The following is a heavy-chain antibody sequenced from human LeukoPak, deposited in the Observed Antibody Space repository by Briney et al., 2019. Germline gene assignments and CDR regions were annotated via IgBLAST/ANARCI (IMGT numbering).Heavy chain of an antibody. CDR3: AISRPYYDFWSGYYNEDYYYYMDV. Sequence: GGSLRLSCAASGFTFSSYAMSWVRQAPGKGLEWVSAVSGSGGSTYYADSVKGRFTISRDNSKNTLYLQMNSLRAEDTAVYYCAISRPYYDFWSGYYNEDYYYYMDVWGKGTTVTVSS. CDR1: GFTFSSYA. CDR2: VSGSGGST. V-gene: IGHV3-23*01. D-gene: IGHD3-3*01. J-gene: IGHJ6*03.